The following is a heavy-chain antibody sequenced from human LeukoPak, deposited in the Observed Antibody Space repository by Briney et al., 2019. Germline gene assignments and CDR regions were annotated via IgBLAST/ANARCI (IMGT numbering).Heavy chain of an antibody. D-gene: IGHD5-18*01. Sequence: ASVKVSCKASGYTFSGYYMHWVRQAPGQGLEWMGWINPNSGGTNYAQKFQGRVTMTTDTSTSTAYMELRSLRSDDTAMYYCTRDLGVDTTMIFFDYWGQGTLVTVSS. CDR2: INPNSGGT. CDR1: GYTFSGYY. CDR3: TRDLGVDTTMIFFDY. J-gene: IGHJ4*02. V-gene: IGHV1-2*02.